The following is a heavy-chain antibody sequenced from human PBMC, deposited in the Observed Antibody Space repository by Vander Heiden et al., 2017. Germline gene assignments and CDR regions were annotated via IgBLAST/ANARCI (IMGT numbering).Heavy chain of an antibody. D-gene: IGHD6-6*01. J-gene: IGHJ4*02. CDR3: SRGADGSSSGREFDH. Sequence: QVQLVDSGGGVVQPGRPLRLSRAATGFAFSVHAMHWFRQAPGKGPEWVSSICYDGSSKYYADSVKGRFTSSRDNSNNTVYLQMNSLRGEDTSVYYCSRGADGSSSGREFDHWGQGTLVTVSS. V-gene: IGHV3-30-3*01. CDR1: GFAFSVHA. CDR2: ICYDGSSK.